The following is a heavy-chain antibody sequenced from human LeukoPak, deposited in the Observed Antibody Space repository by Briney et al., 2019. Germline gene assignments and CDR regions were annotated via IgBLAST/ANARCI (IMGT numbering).Heavy chain of an antibody. CDR1: GGSFSGYY. V-gene: IGHV4-34*01. CDR2: INHSGST. Sequence: SETLSVTCAVYGGSFSGYYWSWIRQPPGNGLEWIGEINHSGSTNYNPSLKSRVTISVDTSKNQFSLKLSSVTAADTAVYYCARSIQKGYYGSGSYPRFDPWGQGTLVTVSS. J-gene: IGHJ5*02. D-gene: IGHD3-10*01. CDR3: ARSIQKGYYGSGSYPRFDP.